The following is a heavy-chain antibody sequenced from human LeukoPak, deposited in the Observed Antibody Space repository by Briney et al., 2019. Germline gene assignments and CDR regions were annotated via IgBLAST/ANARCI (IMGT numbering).Heavy chain of an antibody. CDR1: GFTFSSYG. J-gene: IGHJ4*02. CDR2: IWYDGSNK. V-gene: IGHV3-33*01. Sequence: GGSLRLSCAASGFTFSSYGMHWVRQAPGKGLEWVAVIWYDGSNKYYADSVKGRFTISRDNSKNTVYLQMNSLRAEDTAVYYCARDLGSSGYEGFDYWSQGTLVTVSS. D-gene: IGHD3-22*01. CDR3: ARDLGSSGYEGFDY.